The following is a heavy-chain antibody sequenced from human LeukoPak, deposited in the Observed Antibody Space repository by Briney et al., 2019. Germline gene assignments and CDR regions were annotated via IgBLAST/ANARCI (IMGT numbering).Heavy chain of an antibody. CDR2: IIPIFGTA. CDR3: ARTRTEMYCSSTSCHYFDY. Sequence: SVKVSCEASGGTFSSYAISWVRQAPGQGLEWMGGIIPIFGTANYAQKFQGRVTITADESTSTAYMELSSLRSEDTAVYYCARTRTEMYCSSTSCHYFDYWGQGTLVTVSS. V-gene: IGHV1-69*01. J-gene: IGHJ4*02. CDR1: GGTFSSYA. D-gene: IGHD2-2*01.